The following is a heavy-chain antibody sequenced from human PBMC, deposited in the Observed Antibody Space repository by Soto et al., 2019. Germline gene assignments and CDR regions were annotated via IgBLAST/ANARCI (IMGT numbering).Heavy chain of an antibody. CDR2: IYPGDSDT. CDR3: ARHKDYTIGKYYYNDYYMEV. D-gene: IGHD4-4*01. Sequence: EVQLVQSGAEVKKPGEYLKISCKGSGYSFTSYWIGWVRQMPGKGLEWMGIIYPGDSDTRYSPSFQGQVTISADKSNSNAYRQWSSLKASDTAMYYCARHKDYTIGKYYYNDYYMEVWGKGTTVTVSS. J-gene: IGHJ6*03. V-gene: IGHV5-51*01. CDR1: GYSFTSYW.